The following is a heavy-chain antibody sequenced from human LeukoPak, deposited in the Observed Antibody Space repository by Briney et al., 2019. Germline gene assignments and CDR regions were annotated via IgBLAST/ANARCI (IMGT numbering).Heavy chain of an antibody. CDR2: INGNSGST. CDR1: GFAFSSYA. CDR3: AMMFSGSYLYYFDY. Sequence: PGGSLRLSCAASGFAFSSYAMSWVRQAPGKGLEWVSTINGNSGSTYYADSVKGRFTISRDTSKNTPHLQMNSLRAEDTAIYYCAMMFSGSYLYYFDYWGQGTLVTVSS. J-gene: IGHJ4*02. D-gene: IGHD1-26*01. V-gene: IGHV3-23*01.